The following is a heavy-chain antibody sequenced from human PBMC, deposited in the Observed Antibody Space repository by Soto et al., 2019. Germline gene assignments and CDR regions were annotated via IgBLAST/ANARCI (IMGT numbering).Heavy chain of an antibody. V-gene: IGHV4-39*01. J-gene: IGHJ6*02. CDR2: IYYSGST. CDR3: ARGSGSYYYYYGMDV. D-gene: IGHD1-26*01. Sequence: PSETLSLTCTVSGGSISSSSYYWGWIRQPPGKGLEWIGSIYYSGSTYYNPSLKSRVTISVDTSKNQFSLKLSSVTAADTAVYYCARGSGSYYYYYGMDVWGQGTTVTVSS. CDR1: GGSISSSSYY.